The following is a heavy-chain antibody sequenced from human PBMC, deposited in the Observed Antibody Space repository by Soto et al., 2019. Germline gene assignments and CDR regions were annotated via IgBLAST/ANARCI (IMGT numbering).Heavy chain of an antibody. D-gene: IGHD3-9*01. V-gene: IGHV1-18*01. CDR3: ARGSQTGYLLDY. Sequence: ASVKVSCKASGYTFTSYGISWVRQAPGQGLEWMGWISANNGNTNYAQKFQGWVTMTRDTSISTAYMELSRLRSDDTAVYYCARGSQTGYLLDYWGQGTLVTVSS. CDR1: GYTFTSYG. CDR2: ISANNGNT. J-gene: IGHJ4*02.